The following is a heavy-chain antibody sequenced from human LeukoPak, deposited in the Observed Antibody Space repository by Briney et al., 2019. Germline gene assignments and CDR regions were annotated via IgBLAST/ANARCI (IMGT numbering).Heavy chain of an antibody. CDR1: GFTFTTHA. D-gene: IGHD6-6*01. V-gene: IGHV3-23*01. CDR3: ARESIAARQEDY. CDR2: IGGGGGNI. Sequence: GGSLRLSCAASGFTFTTHAMNWVRQAPGRGLEWVSTIGGGGGNIYYADSVKGRFTISRDNSKNTLYLQMNSLRAEDTAVYYCARESIAARQEDYWGQGTLVTVSS. J-gene: IGHJ4*02.